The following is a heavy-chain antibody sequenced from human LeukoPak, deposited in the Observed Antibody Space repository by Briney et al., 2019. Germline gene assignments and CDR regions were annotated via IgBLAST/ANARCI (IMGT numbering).Heavy chain of an antibody. J-gene: IGHJ5*02. CDR3: ARDPTVTTQDNWFDP. D-gene: IGHD4-17*01. CDR1: GYTFTGYY. CDR2: INPNSGDT. Sequence: GASVKVSCKASGYTFTGYYIHWVRQAPGQGLEWVGWINPNSGDTKFAQKFQGRVTMTCDTSISTVYMELSRLTSDDTAVYYCARDPTVTTQDNWFDPWGQGTLVTVSS. V-gene: IGHV1-2*02.